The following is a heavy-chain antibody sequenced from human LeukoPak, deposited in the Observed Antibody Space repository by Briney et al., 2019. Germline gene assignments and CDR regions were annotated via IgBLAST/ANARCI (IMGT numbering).Heavy chain of an antibody. Sequence: SETPSLTCTVSGGSISSGGYYWSWIRQHPGKGLEWIGYIYYSGSTYYNPSLKSRVPISVDTSKNQFSLKLSSVTAADTAVYYCARERSEDIVVVPPATYYYFYYMDVWGKGTTVTVSS. CDR3: ARERSEDIVVVPPATYYYFYYMDV. J-gene: IGHJ6*03. V-gene: IGHV4-31*03. CDR2: IYYSGST. D-gene: IGHD2-2*01. CDR1: GGSISSGGYY.